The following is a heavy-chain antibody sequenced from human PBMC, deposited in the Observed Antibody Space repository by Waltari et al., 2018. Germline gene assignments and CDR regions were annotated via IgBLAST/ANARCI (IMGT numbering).Heavy chain of an antibody. CDR3: ARERRTPYGAHFDY. V-gene: IGHV4-61*09. D-gene: IGHD4-17*01. J-gene: IGHJ4*02. CDR1: GVSISSGSYY. CDR2: IYTSGST. Sequence: QVQLQESGPGLVKPSQTLSLTCTVSGVSISSGSYYWSWIRQPAGKGLEWIGYIYTSGSTNYNPSLKSRVTISVDTSKNQFSLKLSSVTAADTAVYYCARERRTPYGAHFDYWGQGTLVTVSS.